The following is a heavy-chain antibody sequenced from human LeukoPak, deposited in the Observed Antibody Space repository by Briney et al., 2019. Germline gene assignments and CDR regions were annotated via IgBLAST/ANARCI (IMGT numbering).Heavy chain of an antibody. Sequence: GGSLRLSCAASGFTFDDYAMHWVRQAPGKGQEWVSGISWNSGSIGYADSVKGRFTISRDNAKNSLYLQMNSLRAEDTALYYCAKDSQALLWFGELGWWGQGTLVTVSS. D-gene: IGHD3-10*01. CDR3: AKDSQALLWFGELGW. CDR2: ISWNSGSI. CDR1: GFTFDDYA. V-gene: IGHV3-9*01. J-gene: IGHJ4*02.